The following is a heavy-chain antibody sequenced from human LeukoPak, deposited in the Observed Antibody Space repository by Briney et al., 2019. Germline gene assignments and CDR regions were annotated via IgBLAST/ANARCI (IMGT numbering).Heavy chain of an antibody. CDR2: IDHSGST. D-gene: IGHD1-14*01. CDR3: ARGGSGWYFDL. J-gene: IGHJ2*01. Sequence: SETLSLTCAVQGASLRGSYWSWIRQPREKGLQWIGQIDHSGSTHSIPSLKSRVTISLDTSQSQVSLKVNSVTAADTAVYFCARGGSGWYFDLWGRGTLVTVSS. CDR1: GASLRGSY. V-gene: IGHV4-34*01.